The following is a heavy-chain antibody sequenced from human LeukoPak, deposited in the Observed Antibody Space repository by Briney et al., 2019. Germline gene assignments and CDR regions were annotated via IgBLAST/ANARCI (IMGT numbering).Heavy chain of an antibody. J-gene: IGHJ4*02. V-gene: IGHV3-48*02. CDR3: VLGSPFDY. Sequence: PAGSLRLSCAASGFTFSSYSMNWVRQAPGKGLEWVSYISSSSRSIYYADSVKGRFTISRDNANNSLSLQMNSLRDEDTALYYCVLGSPFDYWGQGTLVTVSS. D-gene: IGHD3-10*01. CDR2: ISSSSRSI. CDR1: GFTFSSYS.